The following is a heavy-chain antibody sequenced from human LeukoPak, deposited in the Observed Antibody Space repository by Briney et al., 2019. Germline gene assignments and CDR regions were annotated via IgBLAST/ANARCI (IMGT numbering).Heavy chain of an antibody. Sequence: GGSLRLSCAASGFTFRSYWMSWVRQAPGKGLEWVANINQDGSEKYYVDSVKGRLTISRDNAKNSLYLQMNSLRAADTAVYYCARDLVVRAIHVGDDYWGQGTLVTVSS. CDR1: GFTFRSYW. D-gene: IGHD2-15*01. CDR2: INQDGSEK. V-gene: IGHV3-7*01. J-gene: IGHJ4*02. CDR3: ARDLVVRAIHVGDDY.